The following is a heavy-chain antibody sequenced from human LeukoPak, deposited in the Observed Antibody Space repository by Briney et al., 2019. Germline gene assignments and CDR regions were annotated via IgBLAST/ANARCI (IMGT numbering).Heavy chain of an antibody. CDR2: IIPIFGTA. CDR1: GRTFSSYA. D-gene: IGHD2-21*02. Sequence: SEKVSCKAYGRTFSSYAISWVRQAPGHAVEWIGGIIPIFGTANYAQKLQSSVTMTADESTSTAYMELSSLRSEDTAGYYCARDKDVVVTAHNWFDPWGQGTLVTVSS. CDR3: ARDKDVVVTAHNWFDP. V-gene: IGHV1-69*13. J-gene: IGHJ5*02.